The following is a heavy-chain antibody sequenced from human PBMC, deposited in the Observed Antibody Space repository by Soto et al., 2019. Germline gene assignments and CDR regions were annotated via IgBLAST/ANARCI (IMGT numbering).Heavy chain of an antibody. CDR1: GYTFITYG. V-gene: IGHV1-18*01. D-gene: IGHD1-1*01. CDR3: ARVLERLFYFDY. J-gene: IGHJ4*02. CDR2: ISAYNGNT. Sequence: ASVKVSCKASGYTFITYGISWVRQAPGQGLEWMGWISAYNGNTNYAQKLQGRVTMTADTSTSTAYMELRSLRSDDTAVYYCARVLERLFYFDYWGQGPLVTVSS.